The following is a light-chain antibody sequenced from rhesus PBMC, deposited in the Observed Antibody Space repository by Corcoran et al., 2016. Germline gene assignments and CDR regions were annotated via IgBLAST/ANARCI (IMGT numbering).Light chain of an antibody. CDR1: QDIGSD. V-gene: IGKV1-32*01. Sequence: DIQMTQSPSALPAYVGDRVTITCRASQDIGSDLNWSQHKPGKAPKVLFFYANRLEGGVPARFSGSGSGTEFPLTISSLQPENFATYYCLHYHSLPYSFGQGTRVEIK. CDR3: LHYHSLPYS. J-gene: IGKJ2*01. CDR2: YAN.